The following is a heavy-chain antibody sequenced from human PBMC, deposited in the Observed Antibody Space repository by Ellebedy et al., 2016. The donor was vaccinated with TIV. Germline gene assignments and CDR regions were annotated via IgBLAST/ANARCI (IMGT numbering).Heavy chain of an antibody. J-gene: IGHJ6*02. CDR3: ASSLTMLRGGMDV. CDR2: IYYSGST. V-gene: IGHV4-59*01. CDR1: AGSISNYY. D-gene: IGHD3-10*01. Sequence: MPSETLSLTCTVSAGSISNYYWSRIRQPPGKGLEWIGYIYYSGSTNYNPSLKSRVTMSVDSSRNQFSLKLNSVTAADTAVYYCASSLTMLRGGMDVWGQGTTVTVSS.